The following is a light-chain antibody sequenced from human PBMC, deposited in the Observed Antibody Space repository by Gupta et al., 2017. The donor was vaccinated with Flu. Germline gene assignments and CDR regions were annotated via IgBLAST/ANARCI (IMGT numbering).Light chain of an antibody. CDR1: QSVSSY. CDR3: QQRGNWPYT. CDR2: DAS. J-gene: IGKJ2*01. V-gene: IGKV3-11*01. Sequence: DIVLTQSPATLALSPGEGATLSCRASQSVSSYLAWYQQKPGQAPRLLIYDASNRATGIPARFSGSGSGTDFTLTISSLEPEDFAIYYCQQRGNWPYTFGQGTKLEIK.